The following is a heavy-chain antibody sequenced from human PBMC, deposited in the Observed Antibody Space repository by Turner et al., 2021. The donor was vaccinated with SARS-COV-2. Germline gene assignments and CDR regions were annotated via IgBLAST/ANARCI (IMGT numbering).Heavy chain of an antibody. J-gene: IGHJ4*02. CDR3: AKAGFGYSSGWGYFDY. Sequence: QVQLVESGGGVVQPGRSLRLSCAGSGFTFSRYGMHWVRQAPGKGLEWVAVIWYDGSNKYYADSVKGRFTISRDNSKNTLYLQMNSLRAEDTAVYYCAKAGFGYSSGWGYFDYWGQGTLVTVSS. D-gene: IGHD6-19*01. V-gene: IGHV3-33*06. CDR2: IWYDGSNK. CDR1: GFTFSRYG.